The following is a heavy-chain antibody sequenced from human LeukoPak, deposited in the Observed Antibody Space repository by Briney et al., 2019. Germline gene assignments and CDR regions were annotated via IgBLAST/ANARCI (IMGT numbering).Heavy chain of an antibody. CDR1: GFTFSDYY. Sequence: GGSLRLSCAASGFTFSDYYMRWIRQAPGKGLEWVSYISSSGSTIYYADSVKGRFTISRDNAKNSLYLQMNSLRAEDTAVYYCARGRVAVRNDAFDIWGQGTMVTVSS. J-gene: IGHJ3*02. V-gene: IGHV3-11*04. D-gene: IGHD6-19*01. CDR2: ISSSGSTI. CDR3: ARGRVAVRNDAFDI.